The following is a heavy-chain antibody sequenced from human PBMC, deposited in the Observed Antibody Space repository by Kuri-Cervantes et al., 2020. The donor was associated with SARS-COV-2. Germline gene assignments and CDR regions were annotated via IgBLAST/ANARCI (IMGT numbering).Heavy chain of an antibody. D-gene: IGHD3-16*01. V-gene: IGHV1-69*04. CDR3: AVGGEYQMLGPYLNY. CDR1: GDTFSAYA. CDR2: LSPVLRTT. Sequence: SVKVSCKASGDTFSAYAISWVRQAPGQGLEWMGRLSPVLRTTHYAQKFQGRLTITADNSTTTAYMDLGSLRSDDTAVYYCAVGGEYQMLGPYLNYWGQGTLVTVSS. J-gene: IGHJ4*02.